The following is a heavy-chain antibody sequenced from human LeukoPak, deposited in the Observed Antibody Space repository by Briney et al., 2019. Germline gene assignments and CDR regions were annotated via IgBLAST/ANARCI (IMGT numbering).Heavy chain of an antibody. V-gene: IGHV1-8*01. CDR1: GYTFTSYD. CDR3: ASLVDTASAFDI. J-gene: IGHJ3*02. CDR2: MNPNSGNT. D-gene: IGHD5-18*01. Sequence: GASVKVSCKASGYTFTSYDINWGRQATGQGLEWMGWMNPNSGNTGYAQKFQGRVTMTRNTSISTAYMELSSLRSEDTAVYYCASLVDTASAFDIWGQGTMVTVSS.